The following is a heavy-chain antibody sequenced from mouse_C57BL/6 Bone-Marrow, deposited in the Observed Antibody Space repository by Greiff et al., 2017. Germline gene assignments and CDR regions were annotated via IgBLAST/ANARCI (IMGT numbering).Heavy chain of an antibody. V-gene: IGHV1-85*01. CDR2: IYPRDGST. CDR1: GYTFTSYD. CDR3: ARLELDGSSGDWYFDV. D-gene: IGHD1-1*01. Sequence: VKVVESGPELVKPGASVKLSCKASGYTFTSYDINWVKQRPGQGLEWIGWIYPRDGSTKYNEKFKGKATLTVDTSSSTAYMELHSLTSEDSAVYFCARLELDGSSGDWYFDVWGTGTTVTVSS. J-gene: IGHJ1*03.